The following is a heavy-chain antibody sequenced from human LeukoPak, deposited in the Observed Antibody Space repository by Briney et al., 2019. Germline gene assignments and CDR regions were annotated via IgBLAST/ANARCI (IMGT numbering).Heavy chain of an antibody. CDR2: IYTSGST. D-gene: IGHD6-19*01. J-gene: IGHJ4*02. CDR1: GGPISSSSYY. CDR3: ARDQAGGWVL. Sequence: PSETLSLTCTVSGGPISSSSYYWGWIRQPPGKGLEWIGRIYTSGSTNYNPSLKSRVTMSVDTSKNQFSLKLSSVTAADTAVYYCARDQAGGWVLWGQGTLVTVSS. V-gene: IGHV4-39*07.